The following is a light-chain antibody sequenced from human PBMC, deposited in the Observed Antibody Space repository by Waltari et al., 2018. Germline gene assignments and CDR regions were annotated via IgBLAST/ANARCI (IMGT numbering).Light chain of an antibody. CDR1: QSVDSRF. CDR2: GAT. CDR3: LQYESAPLT. Sequence: VVLTQSPATLSLSPGETAHLSCRASQSVDSRFLTWYQQKPGQAPSLLIYGATTRASGIPDRFSGSGSGTDFTLTIARLEPDDFAVYYCLQYESAPLTFGPGTKVDVK. J-gene: IGKJ3*01. V-gene: IGKV3-20*01.